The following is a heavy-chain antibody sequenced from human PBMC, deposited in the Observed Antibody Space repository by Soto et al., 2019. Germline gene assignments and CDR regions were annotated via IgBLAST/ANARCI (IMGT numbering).Heavy chain of an antibody. V-gene: IGHV1-3*01. CDR2: INAGNGNT. J-gene: IGHJ4*02. D-gene: IGHD4-17*01. CDR3: VMGDYGDYGLDY. Sequence: ASVKVSCKASGYTFTSYAMHWVRQAPGQRLEWMGWINAGNGNTKYSQKFQGRVTITRDTSASTAYMELSSLRSEDTAVYYCVMGDYGDYGLDYWGQGTLVTVSS. CDR1: GYTFTSYA.